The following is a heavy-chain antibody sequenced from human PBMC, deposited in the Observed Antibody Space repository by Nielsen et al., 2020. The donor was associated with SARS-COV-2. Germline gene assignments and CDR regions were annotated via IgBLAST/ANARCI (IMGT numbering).Heavy chain of an antibody. J-gene: IGHJ4*02. V-gene: IGHV6-1*01. CDR3: ARAKLRFLEWLLLTETFDY. CDR2: TYYRSKWYN. D-gene: IGHD3-3*01. Sequence: SETLSLTCAISGDSVSSNSAAWNWIRQSPSRGLEWLGRTYYRSKWYNDYAVSVKSRITINPDTSKNQFSLQLNSVTPEDTAVYYCARAKLRFLEWLLLTETFDYWGQGTLVTVSS. CDR1: GDSVSSNSAA.